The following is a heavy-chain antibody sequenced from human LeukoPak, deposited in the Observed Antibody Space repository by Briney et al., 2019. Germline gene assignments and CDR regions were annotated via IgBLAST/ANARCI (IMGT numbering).Heavy chain of an antibody. J-gene: IGHJ4*01. CDR3: ARNDYFRFDY. V-gene: IGHV3-7*01. CDR2: IKHDGSDK. CDR1: GFIFSDYW. D-gene: IGHD3-16*01. Sequence: PGGSLRLSCAASGFIFSDYWMTWVRQAPGKGLEWVANIKHDGSDKYYLDSAKGRFTISRDNAKNSLYLQMNSLRDEDTAVYYCARNDYFRFDYWGHGPLVTVSS.